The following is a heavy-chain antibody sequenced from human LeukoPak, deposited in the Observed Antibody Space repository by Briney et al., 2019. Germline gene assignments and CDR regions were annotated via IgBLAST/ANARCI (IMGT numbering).Heavy chain of an antibody. CDR1: GGSISSYY. CDR3: ARGPFPNYYGSGSFES. CDR2: IYTSGST. J-gene: IGHJ4*02. Sequence: SETLSLTCTVSGGSISSYYWSWIRQPAGKGLEWIGRIYTSGSTNYNPSLKSRVTMSVDTSKNQFSLKLSSVTAADTAVYYCARGPFPNYYGSGSFESWGQGALVTVSS. V-gene: IGHV4-4*07. D-gene: IGHD3-10*01.